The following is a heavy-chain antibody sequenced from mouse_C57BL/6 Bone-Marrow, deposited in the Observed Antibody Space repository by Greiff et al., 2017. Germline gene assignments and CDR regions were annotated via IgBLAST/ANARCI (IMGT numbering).Heavy chain of an antibody. J-gene: IGHJ3*01. D-gene: IGHD2-5*01. V-gene: IGHV1-81*01. CDR3: ARRGTYYSNPFAY. Sequence: VQLQESGAELARPGASVKLSCKASGYTFTSYGISWVKQRTGQGLEWIGEIYPRSGNTYYNEKFKGKATLTADKSSSTAYMELRSLTSEDSAVYFCARRGTYYSNPFAYWGQGTLVTVSA. CDR1: GYTFTSYG. CDR2: IYPRSGNT.